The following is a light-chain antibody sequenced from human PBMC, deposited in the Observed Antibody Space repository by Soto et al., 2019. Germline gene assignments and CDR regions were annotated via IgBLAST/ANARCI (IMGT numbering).Light chain of an antibody. CDR3: HQYDTSPLT. V-gene: IGKV3-20*01. CDR1: QSISSSY. Sequence: EIVLTQSPGTLSLSPGERATLSCRASQSISSSYLAWYQQKPGRTPRLLIYGSSSRATGIPDRFSGSGSGTDFTLTISRLEPEDLAVYYCHQYDTSPLTFGXGTKADIK. CDR2: GSS. J-gene: IGKJ4*01.